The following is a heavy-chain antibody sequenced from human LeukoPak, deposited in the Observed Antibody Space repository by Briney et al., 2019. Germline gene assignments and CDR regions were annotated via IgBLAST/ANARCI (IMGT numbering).Heavy chain of an antibody. Sequence: SETLSLTCTVSGGSISSSSYYWGWIRQPPGKGLEWIGSIYYSGSTYYNPSLKSRVTISVDTSKNQFSLKLSSVTAADTAVYYCASPYSSSSGNWYFDLWGRGTLGTVSS. V-gene: IGHV4-39*01. CDR2: IYYSGST. CDR1: GGSISSSSYY. D-gene: IGHD6-6*01. CDR3: ASPYSSSSGNWYFDL. J-gene: IGHJ2*01.